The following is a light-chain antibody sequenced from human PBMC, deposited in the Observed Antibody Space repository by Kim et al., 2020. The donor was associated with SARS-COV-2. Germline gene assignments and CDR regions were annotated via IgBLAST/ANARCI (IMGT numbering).Light chain of an antibody. CDR3: QAWDRSTAV. Sequence: SYELVQPPSVSVSPGQTASITCSGDDLGDKYASWYQQRPGQSPVLVIYQDAQRPSGIPERFSGSNSGNTATLTISGTQAMDEADYYCQAWDRSTAVFGGGTKLTVL. CDR2: QDA. J-gene: IGLJ3*02. CDR1: DLGDKY. V-gene: IGLV3-1*01.